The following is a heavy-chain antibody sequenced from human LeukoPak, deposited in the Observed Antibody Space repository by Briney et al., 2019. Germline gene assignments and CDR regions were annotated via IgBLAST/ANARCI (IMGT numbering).Heavy chain of an antibody. J-gene: IGHJ4*02. D-gene: IGHD5-24*01. CDR3: VRDPRDGYGHFDY. Sequence: GGPRRLSCVAPGFTFIATQISWVPRVPGKGPRGFSVIYNEGYTYYADSVKGRFTISRDNSKNTVYLQMNSLKPEDTAVYYCVRDPRDGYGHFDYWGQGTLVTVSS. CDR2: IYNEGYT. V-gene: IGHV3-66*01. CDR1: GFTFIATQ.